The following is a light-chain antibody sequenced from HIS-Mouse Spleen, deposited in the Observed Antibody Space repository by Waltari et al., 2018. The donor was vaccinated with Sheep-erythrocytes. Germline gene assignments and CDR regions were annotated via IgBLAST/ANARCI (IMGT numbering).Light chain of an antibody. J-gene: IGLJ3*02. CDR3: YSTDSSGNHWV. V-gene: IGLV3-10*01. CDR2: EDS. Sequence: SYELTQPPSVSVSPGQTASITCSGDKWGVKDACGYQQKPGQSPVLVIYEDSKRPSGIPERFSGSSSGTMATLTISGAQVEDDADYYCYSTDSSGNHWVFGGGTKLTVL. CDR1: KWGVKD.